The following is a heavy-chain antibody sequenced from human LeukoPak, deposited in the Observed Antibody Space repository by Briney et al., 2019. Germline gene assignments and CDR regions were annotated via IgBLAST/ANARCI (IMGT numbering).Heavy chain of an antibody. CDR2: VLYDGSNK. CDR1: GFTFSNYA. D-gene: IGHD3-10*01. Sequence: GGSLRLSCAASGFTFSNYAIHWVRQAPGKGLEWVAVVLYDGSNKYYADSVKGRFTISRDNSKNTLYLEMNSLRVEDTAVYYCAKHSGLYYFDYWGQGTLATVSS. J-gene: IGHJ4*02. CDR3: AKHSGLYYFDY. V-gene: IGHV3-30*04.